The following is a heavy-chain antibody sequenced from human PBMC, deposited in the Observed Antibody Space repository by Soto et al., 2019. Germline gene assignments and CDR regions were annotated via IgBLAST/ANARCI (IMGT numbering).Heavy chain of an antibody. CDR3: ARGESWFDP. J-gene: IGHJ5*02. Sequence: SETLSLTCTVSGGSVSSGIDYWSWIRQPPGKGLEWIGYIYYSGSTNYNPSLKSRVTISVDTSKNQFSLKLSSVTAADTAVYYCARGESWFDPWGQGTLVTVSS. V-gene: IGHV4-61*01. CDR2: IYYSGST. CDR1: GGSVSSGIDY.